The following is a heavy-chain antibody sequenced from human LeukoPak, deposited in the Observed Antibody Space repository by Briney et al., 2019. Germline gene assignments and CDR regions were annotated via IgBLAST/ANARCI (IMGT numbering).Heavy chain of an antibody. Sequence: SETLSLTCSVSGGSISSSSHYWGWIRQPPGKGLEWIGGIYYGGSTYYNTSLTSRVTISVDTSKNQFSLKLTSVTAADTAVYYCARVGVGTTMDVWGQGTTVSVSS. CDR1: GGSISSSSHY. J-gene: IGHJ6*02. D-gene: IGHD2-21*02. CDR2: IYYGGST. V-gene: IGHV4-39*01. CDR3: ARVGVGTTMDV.